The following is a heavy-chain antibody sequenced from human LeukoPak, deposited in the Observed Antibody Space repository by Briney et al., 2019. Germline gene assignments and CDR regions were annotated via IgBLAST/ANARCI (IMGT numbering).Heavy chain of an antibody. V-gene: IGHV3-66*01. CDR1: GFTVSSNY. CDR2: IYSGGST. CDR3: TTDGGPYYYDSSVDY. Sequence: GGSLRLSCAASGFTVSSNYMSWVRQAPGKGLEWVSVIYSGGSTYYADSVKGRFTISRDDSKNTLYLQMNSLKTEDTAVYYCTTDGGPYYYDSSVDYWGQGTLVTVSS. D-gene: IGHD3-22*01. J-gene: IGHJ4*02.